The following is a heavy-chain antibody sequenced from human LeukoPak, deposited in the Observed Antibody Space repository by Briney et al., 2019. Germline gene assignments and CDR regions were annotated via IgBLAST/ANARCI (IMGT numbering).Heavy chain of an antibody. J-gene: IGHJ6*03. V-gene: IGHV1-69*13. CDR2: IIPIFGTT. Sequence: GASVKVSCKASAGTFSSYAISWVRQAPGQGLEWMGGIIPIFGTTNYAQKFQGRVTITADESTSTACMELSSLRSEDTAVYYCARSHYSSYWDNGPHYYYYYMDVWGKGTTVTVSS. D-gene: IGHD6-6*01. CDR1: AGTFSSYA. CDR3: ARSHYSSYWDNGPHYYYYYMDV.